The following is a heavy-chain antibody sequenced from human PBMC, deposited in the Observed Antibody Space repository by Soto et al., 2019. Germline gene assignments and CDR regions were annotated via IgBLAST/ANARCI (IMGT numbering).Heavy chain of an antibody. CDR2: ISGSGGST. CDR1: GFTFSSYA. D-gene: IGHD3-10*01. V-gene: IGHV3-23*01. J-gene: IGHJ4*02. CDR3: AKEGSSEWFGEYRYYFDY. Sequence: GGSLRLSCAASGFTFSSYAMSWVRQAPGKGLEWVSAISGSGGSTYYADSVKGRFTISRDNSKNTLYLQMNSLRAEDTAVYYCAKEGSSEWFGEYRYYFDYWGQGTLVTVSS.